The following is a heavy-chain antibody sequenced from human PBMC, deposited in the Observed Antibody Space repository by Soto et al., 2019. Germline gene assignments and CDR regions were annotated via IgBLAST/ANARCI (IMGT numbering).Heavy chain of an antibody. J-gene: IGHJ4*02. CDR1: GGSISSYY. D-gene: IGHD1-26*01. CDR3: ATIGATKGFDY. V-gene: IGHV4-59*01. Sequence: SETLSLTCTVSGGSISSYYWSWIRQPPGKGLEWIGYIYYSGSTNYNPSLKSRVTMSVDTSKNQFSLKLSSVTAADTAVYYCATIGATKGFDYWGQGTLVTVSS. CDR2: IYYSGST.